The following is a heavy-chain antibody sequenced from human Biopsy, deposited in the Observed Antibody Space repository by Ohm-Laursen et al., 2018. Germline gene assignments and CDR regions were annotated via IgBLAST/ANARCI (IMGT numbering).Heavy chain of an antibody. D-gene: IGHD1-1*01. J-gene: IGHJ4*02. Sequence: SVKVSCKASGGTFSSFGISWVRQAPGQGLGWMGEINSMFGTTSYAQTFQGRVTITADESTSTAYMEVSSLRSEDTAVYYCAKRGVERGRPLAYWGQGTLVTVSS. CDR3: AKRGVERGRPLAY. CDR1: GGTFSSFG. CDR2: INSMFGTT. V-gene: IGHV1-69*13.